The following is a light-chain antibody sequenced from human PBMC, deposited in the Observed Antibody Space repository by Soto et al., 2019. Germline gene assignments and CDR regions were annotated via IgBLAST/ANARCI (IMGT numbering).Light chain of an antibody. J-gene: IGKJ1*01. Sequence: EILMAQSPAPLSVSPGERATLSCGASQSVSSNFGWYQKKHGKAPRPLIYGASTRANGIPARFSGSWYGTELPSPIRRMTYEDFYVYYCQQYNNWSWTFRQGTKVDIK. V-gene: IGKV3-15*01. CDR2: GAS. CDR1: QSVSSN. CDR3: QQYNNWSWT.